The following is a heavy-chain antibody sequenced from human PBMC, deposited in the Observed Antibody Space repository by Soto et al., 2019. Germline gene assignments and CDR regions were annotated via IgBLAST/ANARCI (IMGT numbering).Heavy chain of an antibody. D-gene: IGHD6-19*01. Sequence: SETLSLTCTLSGASISSGGYYWSWIRQHPGKGLEWIGYIYYSGSTYYNPSLKSRVTISVDTSKNQFSLKLSSVTAADTAVYYCARGSIAVAVYRYFDYWGQGTLVTVSS. CDR1: GASISSGGYY. CDR3: ARGSIAVAVYRYFDY. CDR2: IYYSGST. J-gene: IGHJ4*02. V-gene: IGHV4-31*02.